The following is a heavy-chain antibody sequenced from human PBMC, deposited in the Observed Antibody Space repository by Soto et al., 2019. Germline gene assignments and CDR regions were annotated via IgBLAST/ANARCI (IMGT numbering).Heavy chain of an antibody. CDR3: ATLHLRTDYDFLPPPSGMDV. Sequence: PSETLSLTCAVSGGSISSGGYSWSWIRQPPGKGLEWIGYIYHSGSTYYNPSLKSRVTISVDKSKNQFSLKLRSVTAADRAVYYFATLHLRTDYDFLPPPSGMDVWGQGTTVT. CDR1: GGSISSGGYS. CDR2: IYHSGST. D-gene: IGHD3-3*01. J-gene: IGHJ6*02. V-gene: IGHV4-30-2*01.